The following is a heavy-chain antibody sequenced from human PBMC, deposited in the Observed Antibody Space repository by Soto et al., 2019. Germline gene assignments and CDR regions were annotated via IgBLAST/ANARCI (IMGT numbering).Heavy chain of an antibody. D-gene: IGHD3-16*01. V-gene: IGHV3-72*01. CDR2: IRNKANSYTT. Sequence: GGSLRLSCAASGFTFSDHYMDWVRQAPGKGLEWVGRIRNKANSYTTDHAASVKGRFTISREDSRNSVYLQMNTLKTDDTAVYYCARSDRGNPTDRSFDYWGQGTLVTVSS. J-gene: IGHJ4*02. CDR3: ARSDRGNPTDRSFDY. CDR1: GFTFSDHY.